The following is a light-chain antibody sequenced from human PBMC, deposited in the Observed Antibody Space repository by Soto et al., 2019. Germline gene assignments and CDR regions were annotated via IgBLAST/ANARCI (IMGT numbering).Light chain of an antibody. CDR3: QQYNNWPVT. CDR2: SAS. V-gene: IGKV3-15*01. J-gene: IGKJ1*01. CDR1: QSVSNN. Sequence: EIVMTQSPDTLSVSPGERATLSCRASQSVSNNLAWYQQKPGQAPRLLIYSASTRATGISARFSGSGSETEFTLTISSLQSEDFAFYYCQQYNNWPVTFGQGTKVDIK.